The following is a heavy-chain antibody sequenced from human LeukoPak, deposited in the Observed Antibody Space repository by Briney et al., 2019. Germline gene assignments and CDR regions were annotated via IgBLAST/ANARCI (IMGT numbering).Heavy chain of an antibody. Sequence: GVYLRLSCAASGFTFSNCAIHWVRQAPGKGLEWVSIVGGRGVKTYYADSVKGLFTISRDNSKNTVYLQMNSLRAEDTAVYYCAKRGDCSGTCTYDYWGQGTLVTVSS. J-gene: IGHJ4*02. CDR2: VGGRGVKT. CDR3: AKRGDCSGTCTYDY. V-gene: IGHV3-23*01. D-gene: IGHD2-2*01. CDR1: GFTFSNCA.